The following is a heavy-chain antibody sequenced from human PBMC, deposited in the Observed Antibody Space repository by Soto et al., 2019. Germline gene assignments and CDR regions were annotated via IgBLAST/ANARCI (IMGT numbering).Heavy chain of an antibody. CDR1: GGSISSYC. D-gene: IGHD2-21*02. J-gene: IGHJ4*02. V-gene: IGHV4-59*01. CDR3: ARAPSDYYFDY. CDR2: IYYSGST. Sequence: SETLSLTCSVAGGSISSYCWSWIRQPPGKGREWIGYIYYSGSTNYNPSLKSRVSISVDTSKNQFSLKLSSVTAADTAVYYCARAPSDYYFDYWGQGTLVTVS.